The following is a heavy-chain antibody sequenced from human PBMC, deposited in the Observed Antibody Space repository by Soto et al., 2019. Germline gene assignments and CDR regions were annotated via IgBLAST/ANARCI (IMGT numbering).Heavy chain of an antibody. V-gene: IGHV3-33*01. CDR2: IWYHGVDK. Sequence: QVQLVESGGGVVQPERSLRLSCAASGFTFSRQAMHWVRQAPGRGLEWVAVIWYHGVDKYYADSVKGRFTISRDNSKNTVYLQMNSLRGEGTAGYYGATLFLVCFSVGNCPFNSWGQGSLVTVSS. CDR3: ATLFLVCFSVGNCPFNS. D-gene: IGHD2-21*01. J-gene: IGHJ4*02. CDR1: GFTFSRQA.